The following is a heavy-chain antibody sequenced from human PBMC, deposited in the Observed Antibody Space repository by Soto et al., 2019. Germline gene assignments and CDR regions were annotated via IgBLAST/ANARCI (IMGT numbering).Heavy chain of an antibody. Sequence: SETLSLTCSVSGASISSYYWDWIRQPPGKGLEWIGYTHYSGNTNYHPSLTSRVTISLDTSRNQFSLKLSSVTAADTAVYYCARRTATIRAGFDYWGQGALVTVSS. CDR3: ARRTATIRAGFDY. V-gene: IGHV4-59*01. D-gene: IGHD4-17*01. CDR2: THYSGNT. CDR1: GASISSYY. J-gene: IGHJ4*02.